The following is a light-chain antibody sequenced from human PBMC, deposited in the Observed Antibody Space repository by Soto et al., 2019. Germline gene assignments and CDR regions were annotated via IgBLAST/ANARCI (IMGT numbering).Light chain of an antibody. CDR2: EVD. Sequence: QSGLTQPASVSGSPGQSITISCTGTSSDVGTYNLVSWYQQHPGRAPKLIIYEVDSRTSGISDRFSGSKSGNTASLTISGLQPEDEADYYCSSFTNTNSLEDWVFGGGTKLTVL. J-gene: IGLJ3*02. V-gene: IGLV2-14*02. CDR1: SSDVGTYNL. CDR3: SSFTNTNSLEDWV.